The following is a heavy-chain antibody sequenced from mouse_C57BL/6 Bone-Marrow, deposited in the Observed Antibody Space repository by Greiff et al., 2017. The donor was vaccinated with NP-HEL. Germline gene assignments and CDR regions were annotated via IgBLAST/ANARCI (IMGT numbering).Heavy chain of an antibody. CDR2: ISSGSSTI. J-gene: IGHJ4*01. Sequence: DVKLVESGGGLVKPGGSLKLSCAASGFTFSDYGMHWVRQAPEKGLEWVAYISSGSSTIYYADTVKGRFTISRDNAKNTLFLQMTSLRSEDTAMYYCARESNCYAMGYWGQGTSVTVSS. V-gene: IGHV5-17*01. CDR1: GFTFSDYG. CDR3: ARESNCYAMGY. D-gene: IGHD2-5*01.